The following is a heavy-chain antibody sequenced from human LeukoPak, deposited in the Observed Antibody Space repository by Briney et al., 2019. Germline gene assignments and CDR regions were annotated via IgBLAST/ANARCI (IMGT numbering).Heavy chain of an antibody. CDR3: ATPDATDFWSGYYPV. CDR1: GYTFTSYD. D-gene: IGHD3-3*01. CDR2: MNPNSGNT. J-gene: IGHJ4*02. Sequence: ASVKVSCKASGYTFTSYDINWVRQATGQGLEWMGWMNPNSGNTGYAQKFQGRVTMTRNTSISTAYMELSSLRSEDTAVYYCATPDATDFWSGYYPVWGQGTLVTVSS. V-gene: IGHV1-8*01.